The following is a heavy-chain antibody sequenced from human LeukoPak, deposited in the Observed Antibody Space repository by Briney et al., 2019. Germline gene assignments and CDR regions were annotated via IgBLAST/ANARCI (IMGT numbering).Heavy chain of an antibody. D-gene: IGHD3-3*01. V-gene: IGHV1-69*01. CDR3: ARDQYDTWSRRGNFDS. Sequence: SVKVSCKASGGAFSSYAISWVRQAPGQGLEWMGGIIPIFGTANYAQKFQGRVTITADESTSTAYMELSSLRSEDTAVFYCARDQYDTWSRRGNFDSWGQGTLVIVSS. J-gene: IGHJ4*02. CDR1: GGAFSSYA. CDR2: IIPIFGTA.